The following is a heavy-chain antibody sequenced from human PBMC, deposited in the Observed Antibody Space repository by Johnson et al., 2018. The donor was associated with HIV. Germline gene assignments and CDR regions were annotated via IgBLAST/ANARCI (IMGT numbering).Heavy chain of an antibody. V-gene: IGHV3-33*01. CDR2: IWYDGSNK. CDR3: ARACRYGYTCDAFDI. D-gene: IGHD5-24*01. CDR1: GFTFSSYG. Sequence: QVQLVESGGGVVQPGRSLRLSCAASGFTFSSYGMHWVRQAPGKGLEWVAVIWYDGSNKYYADSVKGRFTISRDNSKNTLYLQMNSLRAEDTAVYYCARACRYGYTCDAFDIWGQGTMVTVSS. J-gene: IGHJ3*02.